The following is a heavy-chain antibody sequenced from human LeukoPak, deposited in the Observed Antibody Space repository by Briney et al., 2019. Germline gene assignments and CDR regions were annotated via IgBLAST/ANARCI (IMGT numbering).Heavy chain of an antibody. CDR1: GGSISSYY. CDR2: IYYSGST. V-gene: IGHV4-59*01. D-gene: IGHD3-10*01. CDR3: ARGVYYGSGSYYDY. Sequence: SQTLSLTCTVSGGSISSYYWSWIRQPPGKGLEWIGYIYYSGSTNYNPSLKSRVTISVDTSKNQFSLKLSSVTAADTAVYYCARGVYYGSGSYYDYWGQGTLVTVSS. J-gene: IGHJ4*02.